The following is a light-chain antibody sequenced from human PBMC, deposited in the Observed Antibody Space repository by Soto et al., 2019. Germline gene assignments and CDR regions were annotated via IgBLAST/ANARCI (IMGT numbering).Light chain of an antibody. CDR3: SSYTSSSTLV. J-gene: IGLJ3*02. Sequence: QSALTQPASVSGSPGQSITISCTGTSSDVGGYNYVSWYQHHPGKAPKLMIYEVSYRPSGVSNRLSGSKSGNTASLTISGLQAEDEADYYCSSYTSSSTLVFGGGTKLTVL. V-gene: IGLV2-14*01. CDR1: SSDVGGYNY. CDR2: EVS.